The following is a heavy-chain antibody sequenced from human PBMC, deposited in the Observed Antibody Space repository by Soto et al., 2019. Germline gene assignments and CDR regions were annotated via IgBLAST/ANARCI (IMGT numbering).Heavy chain of an antibody. CDR1: GFSLNTAGVG. CDR2: IYWSDEK. J-gene: IGHJ4*02. V-gene: IGHV2-5*01. CDR3: VRRHPYTNYLDY. Sequence: QITLKESGPALVKPTQTLTLTCTISGFSLNTAGVGVGWISQPPGKALEWLALIYWSDEKRYSPSLETRLTITKDTSRNQVVLTMTNMDPVDTATYYCVRRHPYTNYLDYWGRGTLVTVSS. D-gene: IGHD4-4*01.